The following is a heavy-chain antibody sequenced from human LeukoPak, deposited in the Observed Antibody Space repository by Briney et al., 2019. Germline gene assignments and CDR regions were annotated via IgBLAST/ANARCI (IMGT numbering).Heavy chain of an antibody. CDR1: GGSISSGSYY. J-gene: IGHJ4*02. CDR2: VYTSGST. D-gene: IGHD2-8*02. V-gene: IGHV4-61*02. Sequence: SETLSLTCTVSGGSISSGSYYWSWIRQPAGKGLEWIGRVYTSGSTNYHTSLKSRVTISVDTSKNQFSLKLSSVTAADTAVYYCARENGGGVVDYWGQGTLVTVSS. CDR3: ARENGGGVVDY.